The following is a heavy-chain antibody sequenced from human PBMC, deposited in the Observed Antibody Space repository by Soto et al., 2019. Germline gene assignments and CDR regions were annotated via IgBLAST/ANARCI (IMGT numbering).Heavy chain of an antibody. Sequence: SVKVSCKASGGTFSSYAISWVRQAPGQGLEWMGGIIPIFGKANYAQKFQGRLTINADESTNTAYMELSSLRAEDSAVYHCEGESKVMFPERCFEYWG. CDR3: EGESKVMFPERCFEY. J-gene: IGHJ4*03. CDR1: GGTFSSYA. CDR2: IIPIFGKA. V-gene: IGHV1-69*13. D-gene: IGHD3-16*01.